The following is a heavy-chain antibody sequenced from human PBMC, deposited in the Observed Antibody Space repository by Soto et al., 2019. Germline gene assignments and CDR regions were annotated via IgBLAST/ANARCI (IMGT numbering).Heavy chain of an antibody. Sequence: KTSETLSLTCTVSGGSISSGGYYWSWIRQHPGKGLEWIGYIYYSGSTYYNPSLKSRVTISVDTSKNQFSLKLSSVTAADTAVYYCARGFKNPITIFGVVNDLGWFDPWGQGTLVTVSS. V-gene: IGHV4-31*03. CDR1: GGSISSGGYY. CDR2: IYYSGST. D-gene: IGHD3-3*01. J-gene: IGHJ5*02. CDR3: ARGFKNPITIFGVVNDLGWFDP.